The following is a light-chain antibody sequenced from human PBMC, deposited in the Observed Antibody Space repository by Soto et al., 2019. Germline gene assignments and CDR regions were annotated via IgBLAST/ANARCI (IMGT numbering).Light chain of an antibody. CDR3: LQNSDYPFT. Sequence: DIHFSHSPCSLSASVGDRVAITCRASQGIRDALGWYQQKPGKVPKRLIYGASSLQSGVPSRFSGTGSGTEFTLTISSLQPEDFATYYCLQNSDYPFTFGQGTRLEIK. CDR1: QGIRDA. V-gene: IGKV1-17*01. J-gene: IGKJ5*01. CDR2: GAS.